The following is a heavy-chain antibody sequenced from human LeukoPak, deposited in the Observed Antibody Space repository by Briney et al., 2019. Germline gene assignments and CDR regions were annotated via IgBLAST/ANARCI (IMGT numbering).Heavy chain of an antibody. CDR1: GFAFSSYA. J-gene: IGHJ4*02. V-gene: IGHV3-23*01. CDR3: AKGSSVGIAVAGFLYYFDY. CDR2: ISGSGGST. Sequence: PGGSLRLSCAASGFAFSSYAMSWVRQAPGKGLEWVSAISGSGGSTYYADSVKGRFTISRDNSKNTLYLQMNSLRAEDTAVYYCAKGSSVGIAVAGFLYYFDYWGQGTLVTVSS. D-gene: IGHD6-19*01.